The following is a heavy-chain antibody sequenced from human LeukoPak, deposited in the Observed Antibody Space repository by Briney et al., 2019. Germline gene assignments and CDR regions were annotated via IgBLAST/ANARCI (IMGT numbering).Heavy chain of an antibody. Sequence: KPSGTLSLTCAVSGGSISSSNWWSWVRQPPGKGLEWIGEIYHSGSTNYNPSLKSRVTISVDKSKNQFSLKLSSVTAADTAVYYCARRDYGGWYYYYGMDVWGQGTTVTVSS. V-gene: IGHV4-4*02. CDR2: IYHSGST. J-gene: IGHJ6*02. CDR3: ARRDYGGWYYYYGMDV. D-gene: IGHD4-23*01. CDR1: GGSISSSNW.